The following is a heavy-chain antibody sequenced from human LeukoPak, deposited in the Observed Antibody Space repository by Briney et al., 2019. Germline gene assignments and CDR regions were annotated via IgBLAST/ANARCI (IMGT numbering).Heavy chain of an antibody. Sequence: GGSLRLSCAASGXTVSSYSMPWVRQAPGKGQVWVSSISGSGGRTLYADSVKGRFTISRYNFKNTLYLQMNSLRAEDTAVYHCAKDPNGDYIGAFDMWGQGTMVTVSS. CDR2: ISGSGGRT. V-gene: IGHV3-23*01. CDR3: AKDPNGDYIGAFDM. CDR1: GXTVSSYS. J-gene: IGHJ3*02. D-gene: IGHD4-17*01.